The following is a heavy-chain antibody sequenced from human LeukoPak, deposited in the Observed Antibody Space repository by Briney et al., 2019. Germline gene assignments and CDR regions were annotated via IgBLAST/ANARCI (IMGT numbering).Heavy chain of an antibody. Sequence: SETLSLICAVYGGSFSGYYWSWIRQPPGKGLEWIGEINQSGSTNHNPSLKSRVTISVDTSKNQFSLKLSSVTAADTAVYYCARQNFYRYCRSTSCYRPYYYYYMDVWGKGTTVTISS. D-gene: IGHD2-2*01. V-gene: IGHV4-34*01. CDR1: GGSFSGYY. J-gene: IGHJ6*03. CDR2: INQSGST. CDR3: ARQNFYRYCRSTSCYRPYYYYYMDV.